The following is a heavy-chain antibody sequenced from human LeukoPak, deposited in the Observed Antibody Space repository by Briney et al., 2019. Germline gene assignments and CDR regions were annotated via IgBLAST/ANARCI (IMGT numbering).Heavy chain of an antibody. D-gene: IGHD3-9*01. CDR1: GGSFSGYY. J-gene: IGHJ3*02. V-gene: IGHV4-34*01. CDR3: ARANSRVLRYFALRDAFDI. Sequence: KPSETLSLTCAVYGGSFSGYYWSWIRQPPGKGLEWIGEINHSGSTNYNPSLKSRVTISVDTSKNQFSLKLSSVTAADTAVYYCARANSRVLRYFALRDAFDIWGQGTMVTVSS. CDR2: INHSGST.